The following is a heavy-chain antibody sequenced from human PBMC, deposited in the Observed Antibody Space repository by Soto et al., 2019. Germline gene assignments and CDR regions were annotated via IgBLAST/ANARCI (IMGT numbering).Heavy chain of an antibody. J-gene: IGHJ6*02. CDR1: GFIFSGSA. CDR2: IRSRANNFAT. CDR3: ARGQGAAIGDYYSRGMDV. Sequence: GGSLRLSCAASGFIFSGSAIHWVRQASGKGLEWVGRIRSRANNFATSSAASVKGRFTFSRDDSKNTAYLQMNTLKPEDTAVYYCARGQGAAIGDYYSRGMDVWGQGTTVTVSS. V-gene: IGHV3-73*01. D-gene: IGHD2-2*02.